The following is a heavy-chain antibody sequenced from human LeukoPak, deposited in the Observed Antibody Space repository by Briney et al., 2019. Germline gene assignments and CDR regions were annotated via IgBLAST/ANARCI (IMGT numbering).Heavy chain of an antibody. CDR2: IYSGGST. D-gene: IGHD2-15*01. Sequence: GGSLRLSCAASGFTFSSYGMSWVRQAPGKGLEWVSVIYSGGSTYYADSVKGRFTISRDNSKNTLYLQMNSLRAEDTAVYYCARVGYPPDAFDTWGQGTMVTVSS. J-gene: IGHJ3*02. CDR3: ARVGYPPDAFDT. CDR1: GFTFSSYG. V-gene: IGHV3-53*01.